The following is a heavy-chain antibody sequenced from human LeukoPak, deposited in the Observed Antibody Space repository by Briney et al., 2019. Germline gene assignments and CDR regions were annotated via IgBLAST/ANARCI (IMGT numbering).Heavy chain of an antibody. J-gene: IGHJ3*02. CDR3: ARDSGVFGTHAFDI. Sequence: PSETLSLTCTVSGGSISSGGYYWSWIRQHPGKGLEWIGYIYYSGSTYYNPSLKSRVTISVDTSKNQFSLKLSSVTAADTAVYYCARDSGVFGTHAFDIWGQGTMVTVSS. D-gene: IGHD1-14*01. CDR1: GGSISSGGYY. CDR2: IYYSGST. V-gene: IGHV4-31*03.